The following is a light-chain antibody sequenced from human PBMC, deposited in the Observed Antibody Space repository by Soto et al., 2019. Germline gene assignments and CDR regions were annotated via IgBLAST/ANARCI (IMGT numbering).Light chain of an antibody. CDR3: QQYNSGPPLSAR. V-gene: IGKV3-20*01. CDR1: QSVSSSY. J-gene: IGKJ2*03. CDR2: GAS. Sequence: EIVLTQSPGTLSLSPGERATLSCRASQSVSSSYLAWYQQKPGQAPRLLIYGASSRATGIPDRFSGSGSGTDFTLTISRLEPEDFAVYYCQQYNSGPPLSARFGQGTKVEIK.